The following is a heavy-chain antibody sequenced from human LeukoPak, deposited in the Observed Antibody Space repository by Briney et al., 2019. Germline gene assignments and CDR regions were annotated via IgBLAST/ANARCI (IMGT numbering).Heavy chain of an antibody. J-gene: IGHJ4*02. CDR3: ARLKKELRYFDY. CDR2: ISSSSSYI. Sequence: GGSLRLSCAASGFTFSNCWMTWVRQAPGKGLEWVSSISSSSSYIYYADSVKGRFTISRDNAKNSLYLQMNSLRAEDTAVYYCARLKKELRYFDYWGQGTLVTVSS. V-gene: IGHV3-21*01. CDR1: GFTFSNCW. D-gene: IGHD1-26*01.